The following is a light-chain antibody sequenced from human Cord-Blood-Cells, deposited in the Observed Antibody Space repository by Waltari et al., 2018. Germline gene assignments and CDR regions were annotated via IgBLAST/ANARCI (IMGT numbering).Light chain of an antibody. Sequence: DIVMSPAPDSLAVSLGARDTITCKSSPSVLYSSNNKNYLAWYQQKPGQPPKLLIYWASTRESGVPDRFSGSGSGTDFTLTISSLQAEDVAVYYCQQYYSTPYTFGQGTKLEIK. V-gene: IGKV4-1*01. CDR3: QQYYSTPYT. CDR1: PSVLYSSNNKNY. CDR2: WAS. J-gene: IGKJ2*01.